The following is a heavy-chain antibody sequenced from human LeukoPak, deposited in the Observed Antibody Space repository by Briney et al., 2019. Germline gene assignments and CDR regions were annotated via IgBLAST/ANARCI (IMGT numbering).Heavy chain of an antibody. V-gene: IGHV5-51*01. CDR2: IYPGDSDT. D-gene: IGHD5-24*01. Sequence: GESLKISCKGSGYSFTSHWIGWVRQMPGKGLEWMGIIYPGDSDTRYSPSLQGQVTISADKSISTAYLQWSSLKASDTAMYYCARSCRDGYRDFDYWGQGTLVTVSS. CDR1: GYSFTSHW. J-gene: IGHJ4*02. CDR3: ARSCRDGYRDFDY.